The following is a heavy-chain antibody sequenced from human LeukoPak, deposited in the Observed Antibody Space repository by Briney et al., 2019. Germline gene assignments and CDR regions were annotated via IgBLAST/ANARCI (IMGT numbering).Heavy chain of an antibody. CDR2: ISAYNGNT. Sequence: ASVKVSCKASGYTFTSYGISWVRQAPGQGLEWMGWISAYNGNTNYAQKLQGRVTVTTDTSTSTAYMELRSLRYDDTDVYCCAREYRTGYSSSWSTPPLFYFDYWGQGTLVTVSS. J-gene: IGHJ4*02. CDR3: AREYRTGYSSSWSTPPLFYFDY. CDR1: GYTFTSYG. D-gene: IGHD6-13*01. V-gene: IGHV1-18*01.